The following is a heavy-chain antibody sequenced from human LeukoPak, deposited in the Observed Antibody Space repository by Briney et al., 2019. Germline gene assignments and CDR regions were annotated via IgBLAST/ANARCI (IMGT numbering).Heavy chain of an antibody. D-gene: IGHD6-13*01. CDR3: ARDHSIAAALDY. CDR2: IRSSGDTI. Sequence: GGSLRLSCAASGFTFNNYEMNWVRQAPGKGLEWVSYIRSSGDTIYYADSVRGRFTISRDNAKNSLYLQMNSLRAEDTAVYYCARDHSIAAALDYWGQGTLVTVSS. V-gene: IGHV3-48*03. J-gene: IGHJ4*02. CDR1: GFTFNNYE.